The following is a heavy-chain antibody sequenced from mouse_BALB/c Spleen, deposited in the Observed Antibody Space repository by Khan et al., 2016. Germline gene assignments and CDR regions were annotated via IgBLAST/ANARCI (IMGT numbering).Heavy chain of an antibody. CDR3: ASQYGSSYVGFAY. D-gene: IGHD1-1*01. CDR2: INPGSGST. J-gene: IGHJ3*01. V-gene: IGHV1-54*01. CDR1: GYAFTNVL. Sequence: QVQLQQSGADLVRPGTSVKVSCKASGYAFTNVLIDWIKQRPGQGLDWLGVINPGSGSTNYNEKFKGKATLTADKSSSTAYMPLSSLTSDDSAVYFCASQYGSSYVGFAYWGQGTLVTVSA.